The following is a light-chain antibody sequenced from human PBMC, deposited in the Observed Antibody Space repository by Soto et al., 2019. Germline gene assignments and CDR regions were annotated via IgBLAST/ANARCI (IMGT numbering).Light chain of an antibody. V-gene: IGKV1-5*01. CDR3: QQYNSYPVT. CDR1: QHINSY. Sequence: DIEMTQSPSTLSAFVGDRVTITCRASQHINSYLAWYQQKPGKAPKVLIYDASRLESGVPLRFSGSGSGTEYTLNISSLQPENFETYYCQQYNSYPVTFGGGTKVDIK. J-gene: IGKJ4*01. CDR2: DAS.